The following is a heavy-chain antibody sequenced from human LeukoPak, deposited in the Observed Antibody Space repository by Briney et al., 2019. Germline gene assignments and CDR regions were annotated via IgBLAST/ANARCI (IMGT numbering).Heavy chain of an antibody. Sequence: GGSLRLSCAASGFTFSSYGMHWVRQAPGKGLEGVAVIWYDGSNKSYADSVKGRFTISRDNSKNTLYLQMNSLRAEDTAVYYCARDPSIMVRGVRGAFDIWGQGTMVTVSS. V-gene: IGHV3-33*01. CDR3: ARDPSIMVRGVRGAFDI. D-gene: IGHD3-10*01. CDR2: IWYDGSNK. CDR1: GFTFSSYG. J-gene: IGHJ3*02.